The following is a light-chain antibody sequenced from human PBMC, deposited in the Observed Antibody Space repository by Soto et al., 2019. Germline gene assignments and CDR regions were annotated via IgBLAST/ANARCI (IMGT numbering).Light chain of an antibody. J-gene: IGKJ1*01. CDR2: GAS. CDR3: QQDHRSPRT. Sequence: EIVLTQSPGTLSLVPGQRATLSCRASQSVRSSFLAWLQQKPGQPPRLLIYGASIRAPGIPDRFSGSGSGTDFDLTISKLEPEDFAVYYCQQDHRSPRTFGQGTKVEIK. V-gene: IGKV3-20*01. CDR1: QSVRSSF.